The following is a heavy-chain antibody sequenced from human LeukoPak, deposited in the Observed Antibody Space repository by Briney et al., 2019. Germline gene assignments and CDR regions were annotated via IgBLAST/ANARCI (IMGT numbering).Heavy chain of an antibody. Sequence: GGSLRLSCAASGFTFSSYGMHWVRQAPGKGLEWVAMIWYDGSNTYYADSVKGRFTTSRDNSKNTLFLQMDSLRAEDTAVYYCARDRSTTHFDYWGQGTLVTVSS. D-gene: IGHD5/OR15-5a*01. J-gene: IGHJ4*02. CDR3: ARDRSTTHFDY. V-gene: IGHV3-33*01. CDR2: IWYDGSNT. CDR1: GFTFSSYG.